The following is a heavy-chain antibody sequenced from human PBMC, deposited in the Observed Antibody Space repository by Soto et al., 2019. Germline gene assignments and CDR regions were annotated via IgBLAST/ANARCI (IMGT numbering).Heavy chain of an antibody. D-gene: IGHD2-21*02. V-gene: IGHV3-30*18. Sequence: QVQLVESGGRVVQPGRFLRLSCAASGFTFRNSGMHWVRQTPGKGLEWVSLVSFDGSDQYYADSVKGRFTISRDNFNNTLFLQMNSLRAEDTAVYYCAKTLHGDSTGAFDSWGLGTLVTVSS. CDR1: GFTFRNSG. J-gene: IGHJ4*02. CDR2: VSFDGSDQ. CDR3: AKTLHGDSTGAFDS.